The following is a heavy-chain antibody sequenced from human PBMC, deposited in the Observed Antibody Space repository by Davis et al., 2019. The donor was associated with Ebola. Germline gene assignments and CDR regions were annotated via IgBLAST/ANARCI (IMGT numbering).Heavy chain of an antibody. CDR1: GYSFTSYW. J-gene: IGHJ6*02. D-gene: IGHD6-19*01. V-gene: IGHV5-10-1*01. Sequence: GGSLRLSCKGSGYSFTSYWISWVRQMPGKGLEWMGRIDPSDSYTNYSPSFQGHVTISADKSISTAYLQWSSLKASDPAMYYCAREPYSSGYVWGQGTTVTVSS. CDR2: IDPSDSYT. CDR3: AREPYSSGYV.